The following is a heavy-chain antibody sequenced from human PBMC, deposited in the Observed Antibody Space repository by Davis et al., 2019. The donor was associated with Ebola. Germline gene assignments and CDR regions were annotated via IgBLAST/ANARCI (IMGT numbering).Heavy chain of an antibody. V-gene: IGHV3-30*03. CDR2: ISYDGNQK. J-gene: IGHJ5*01. CDR3: AREEGSSRWQNNWFDY. Sequence: GESLKISCAASGFTFSSYGMHWVRQAPGKGLECVAVISYDGNQKYYADSVKGRFTISRENSKNSIFLQLNSLRVEDTAIYYCAREEGSSRWQNNWFDYWGQGTLVTVSS. CDR1: GFTFSSYG. D-gene: IGHD2-2*01.